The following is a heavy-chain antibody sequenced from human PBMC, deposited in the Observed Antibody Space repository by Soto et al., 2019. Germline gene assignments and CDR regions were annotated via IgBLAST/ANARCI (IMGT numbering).Heavy chain of an antibody. V-gene: IGHV3-23*01. D-gene: IGHD6-19*01. J-gene: IGHJ3*02. CDR3: ARVKAQILSSGWYGGDDI. CDR2: IRDSGHST. CDR1: GFTFSTYS. Sequence: ESGGGLVPPGGSLRLSCAASGFTFSTYSMTWVRQAPGKGLEWVSTIRDSGHSTHYADSVRGRFAISRDNSKNTLFLQMNSLRAEDTAVYYCARVKAQILSSGWYGGDDIWGQGTMVTVSS.